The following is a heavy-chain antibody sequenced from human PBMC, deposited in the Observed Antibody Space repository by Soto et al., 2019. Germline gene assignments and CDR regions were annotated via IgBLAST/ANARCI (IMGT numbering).Heavy chain of an antibody. CDR3: ARAHSTGWYVGDY. D-gene: IGHD6-19*01. Sequence: GASVKVSCKASGYTFTSFGISWVRQAPGQGLEWIGWISSYNGKTKYAQKFQGRVTMTTDTSTSTAYMELRSLRSDDTAVYYCARAHSTGWYVGDYWGQGTLVTVSS. CDR2: ISSYNGKT. V-gene: IGHV1-18*04. J-gene: IGHJ4*02. CDR1: GYTFTSFG.